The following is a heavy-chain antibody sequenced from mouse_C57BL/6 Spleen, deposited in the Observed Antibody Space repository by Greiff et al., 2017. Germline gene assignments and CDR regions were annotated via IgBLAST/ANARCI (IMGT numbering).Heavy chain of an antibody. CDR3: ARKGVITTVVAHWYFDV. V-gene: IGHV1-64*01. J-gene: IGHJ1*03. CDR2: IPPNSGST. D-gene: IGHD1-1*01. Sequence: QVQLQQPGAGLVKPGASVKLSCKASGYTFTSYWMHWVKQRPGQGLEWIGMIPPNSGSTNYNEKFKSKATLTVDKSSSTAYMQLSSLTSEDSAVYYCARKGVITTVVAHWYFDVWGTGTTVTVSS. CDR1: GYTFTSYW.